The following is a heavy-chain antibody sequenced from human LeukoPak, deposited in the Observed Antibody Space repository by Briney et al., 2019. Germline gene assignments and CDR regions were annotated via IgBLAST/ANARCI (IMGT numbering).Heavy chain of an antibody. V-gene: IGHV3-53*01. CDR1: GFTFSSYA. J-gene: IGHJ5*02. D-gene: IGHD6-13*01. Sequence: AGGSLRLSCAASGFTFSSYAMSWVRQAPGKGLEWVSVIYSGGSTYYADSVKGRFTISRDNSKNTLYLQMNSLRAEDTAVYYCARDHRSSSWDNWFDPWGQGTLVTVSS. CDR2: IYSGGST. CDR3: ARDHRSSSWDNWFDP.